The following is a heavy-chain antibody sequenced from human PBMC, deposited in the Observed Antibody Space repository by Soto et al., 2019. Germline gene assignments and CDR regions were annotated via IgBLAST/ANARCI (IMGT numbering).Heavy chain of an antibody. CDR3: AHRRLDSSGWGFDP. V-gene: IGHV2-5*02. D-gene: IGHD6-19*01. J-gene: IGHJ5*02. CDR1: GFSLSTSGVG. CDR2: IYWDDDK. Sequence: QITLKESGPTLVKPTQTLTLTCTFSGFSLSTSGVGVGWIRQPPGKALEWLAVIYWDDDKRYSPSLKSRLTTTKDTSKNQVVLIMTNMDPVDTATYYCAHRRLDSSGWGFDPWGQGTLVTVSS.